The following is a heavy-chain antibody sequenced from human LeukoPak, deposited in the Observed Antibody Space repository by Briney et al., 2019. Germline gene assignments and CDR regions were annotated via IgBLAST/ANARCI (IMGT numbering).Heavy chain of an antibody. CDR2: IYYSGST. CDR3: ARDGEGIVVVVAAPSGYYGMDV. D-gene: IGHD2-15*01. CDR1: GGSISSYY. V-gene: IGHV4-59*12. Sequence: SETLSLTCTVSGGSISSYYWSWIRQPPGKGLEWIGSIYYSGSTYYNPSLKSRVTISVDTSKNQFSLKLSSVTAADTAVYYCARDGEGIVVVVAAPSGYYGMDVWGQGTTVTVSS. J-gene: IGHJ6*02.